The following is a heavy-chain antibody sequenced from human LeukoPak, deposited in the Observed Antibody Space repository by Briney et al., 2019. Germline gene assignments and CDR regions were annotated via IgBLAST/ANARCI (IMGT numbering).Heavy chain of an antibody. D-gene: IGHD4-17*01. Sequence: GGSLRLSCAASGFTFGSYGMHWVRQAPGKGLEWVTFIRSDGSNKYYADSVKGRFTISRDNSKNTLYLQMNSLRAEDTAVYYCAKGGTTVTPIHYMDVWGKGTTVTISS. V-gene: IGHV3-30*02. CDR1: GFTFGSYG. CDR2: IRSDGSNK. J-gene: IGHJ6*03. CDR3: AKGGTTVTPIHYMDV.